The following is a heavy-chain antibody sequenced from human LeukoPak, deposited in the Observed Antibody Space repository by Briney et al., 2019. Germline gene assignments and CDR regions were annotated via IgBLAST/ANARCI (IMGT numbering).Heavy chain of an antibody. CDR2: IYTSGST. CDR1: GGSISSYY. J-gene: IGHJ6*03. CDR3: ARHGSSFAYYYYYMDV. D-gene: IGHD6-6*01. Sequence: SETLSLTCTVSGGSISSYYWSWIRQPPGKGLEWIGYIYTSGSTNYNPSLKSRVTISVDTSKNQFSLKLSSVTAADTAVYYCARHGSSFAYYYYYMDVWGKGTTVTVSS. V-gene: IGHV4-4*09.